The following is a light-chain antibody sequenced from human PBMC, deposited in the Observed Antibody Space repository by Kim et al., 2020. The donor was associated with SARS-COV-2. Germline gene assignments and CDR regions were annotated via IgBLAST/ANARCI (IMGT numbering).Light chain of an antibody. V-gene: IGLV1-44*01. J-gene: IGLJ1*01. CDR1: SPNIGGNS. CDR3: AAWDDSLNGYV. Sequence: GQRVTIACSGSSPNIGGNSVNWYQKVPGTAPKLLIYRNSQRPSGVSDRFSGSKSGTSASLAISGLQSEDEADYYCAAWDDSLNGYVFASGTKVTVL. CDR2: RNS.